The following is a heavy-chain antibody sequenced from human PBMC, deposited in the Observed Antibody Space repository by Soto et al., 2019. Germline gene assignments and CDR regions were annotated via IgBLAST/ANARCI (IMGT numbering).Heavy chain of an antibody. J-gene: IGHJ5*02. CDR3: ARGRQFDP. V-gene: IGHV4-34*01. D-gene: IGHD6-6*01. Sequence: QVQLQQWGAGLLTPSETLSLTCAVYGGSFSGYYWSWIRQPPGKGLEWIGEINHSGSTNYNPSLKSRVTISVDTSKNQFSLQLSSVTAADTAVYYCARGRQFDPWGQGTLVTVSA. CDR2: INHSGST. CDR1: GGSFSGYY.